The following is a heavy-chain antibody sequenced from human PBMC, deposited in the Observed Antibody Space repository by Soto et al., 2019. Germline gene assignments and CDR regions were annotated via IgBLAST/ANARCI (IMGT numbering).Heavy chain of an antibody. J-gene: IGHJ4*02. CDR3: ASQGSYNWNYGGPGDY. D-gene: IGHD1-7*01. Sequence: VQLVQSGAEVKKPGSSVKVSCKASGGTFSSYAISWVRQAPGQGLEWMGGIIPIFGTANYAQKFQGRVTITADESTSTAYMELSRLRSEDTAVYYCASQGSYNWNYGGPGDYWGQGTLVTVSS. V-gene: IGHV1-69*01. CDR2: IIPIFGTA. CDR1: GGTFSSYA.